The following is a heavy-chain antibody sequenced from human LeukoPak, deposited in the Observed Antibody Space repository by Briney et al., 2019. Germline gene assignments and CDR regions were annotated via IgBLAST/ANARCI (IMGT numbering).Heavy chain of an antibody. V-gene: IGHV3-11*04. CDR1: GFTFSDYY. CDR2: ISSSGSTI. CDR3: ARSSANGRRYYYYYMDV. D-gene: IGHD6-13*01. J-gene: IGHJ6*03. Sequence: GGSLRLSCAASGFTFSDYYMSWIRQAPGKGLEWVSYISSSGSTIYYADSAKGRFTISRDNAKNSLYLQMNSLRAEDTAVYYCARSSANGRRYYYYYMDVWGKGTTVTVSS.